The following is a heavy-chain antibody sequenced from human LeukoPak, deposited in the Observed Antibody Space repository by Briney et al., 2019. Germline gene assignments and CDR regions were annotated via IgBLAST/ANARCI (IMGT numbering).Heavy chain of an antibody. V-gene: IGHV3-23*01. D-gene: IGHD3-9*01. Sequence: GGSLRLSCAASGFAFVSYAMGWVRRAPGKGLDWVSAISGSGDNTYFADSVKGRFTISRDNSKNTLYLQMNSLRAEDTAVYYCATDATGTLEYFDYWGQGTLVTVSS. CDR1: GFAFVSYA. J-gene: IGHJ4*02. CDR2: ISGSGDNT. CDR3: ATDATGTLEYFDY.